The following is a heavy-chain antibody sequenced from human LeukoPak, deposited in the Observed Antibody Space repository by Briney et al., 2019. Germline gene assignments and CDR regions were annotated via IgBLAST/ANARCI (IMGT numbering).Heavy chain of an antibody. CDR1: GLTFSDYY. V-gene: IGHV3-11*06. CDR3: ARAAVAGTVHDY. J-gene: IGHJ4*02. Sequence: GGSLRLSCAASGLTFSDYYMCWIRQAPGKGLEWVSYITSSSSYTNYADSVKGRFTISRDNAKNSLYLQLNSLRAEDTAVYYCARAAVAGTVHDYWGQGTLVTVSS. D-gene: IGHD6-19*01. CDR2: ITSSSSYT.